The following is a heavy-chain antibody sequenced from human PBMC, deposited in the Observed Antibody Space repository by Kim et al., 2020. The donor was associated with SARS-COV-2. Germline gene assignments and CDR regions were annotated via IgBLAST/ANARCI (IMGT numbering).Heavy chain of an antibody. CDR1: GGSISSYY. CDR3: ARAGGGSYFGTLDY. J-gene: IGHJ4*02. V-gene: IGHV4-59*13. CDR2: IYYSGST. D-gene: IGHD1-26*01. Sequence: SETLSLTCTVSGGSISSYYWSWIRQPPGKGLEWIGYIYYSGSTNYNPSLKSRVTISVDTSKNQFSLKLSSVTAADTAVYYCARAGGGSYFGTLDYWGQGTLVTVSS.